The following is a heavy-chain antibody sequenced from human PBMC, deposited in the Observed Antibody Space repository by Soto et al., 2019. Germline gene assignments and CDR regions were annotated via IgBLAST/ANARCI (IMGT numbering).Heavy chain of an antibody. J-gene: IGHJ3*01. CDR1: GYTFTSDA. Sequence: VHLVQSGAEVKKPGASVKVSCRASGYTFTSDAMHWVRQAPGQGLEWLGWINVGTGYTTFSQKFQGRVSITRVTSASTAYMERSSLRSEDTAIYYCARAGAWGSNYDDAAFDAWGQGTKVTVSS. CDR3: ARAGAWGSNYDDAAFDA. V-gene: IGHV1-3*01. D-gene: IGHD3-22*01. CDR2: INVGTGYT.